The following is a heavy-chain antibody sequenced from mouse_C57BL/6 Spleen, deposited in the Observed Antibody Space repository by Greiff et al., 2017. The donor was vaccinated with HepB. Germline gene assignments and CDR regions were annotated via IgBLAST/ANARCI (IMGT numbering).Heavy chain of an antibody. D-gene: IGHD1-2*01. CDR2: INYDGSST. CDR1: GFTFSDYY. Sequence: EVKLVESEGGLVQPGSSMKLSCTASGFTFSDYYMAWVRQVPEKGLEWVANINYDGSSTYYLDSLKSRFIISRDNAKNILYLQMSSLKSEDTATYYCARWGTTAYFDYWGQGTTLTVSS. CDR3: ARWGTTAYFDY. J-gene: IGHJ2*01. V-gene: IGHV5-16*01.